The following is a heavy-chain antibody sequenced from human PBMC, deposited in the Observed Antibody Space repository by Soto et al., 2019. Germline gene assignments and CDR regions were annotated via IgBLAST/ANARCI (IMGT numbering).Heavy chain of an antibody. V-gene: IGHV3-7*03. D-gene: IGHD3-3*01. CDR3: ARASWDDVLRFLESPYWYYYYGMDV. CDR1: GFTFNSYW. CDR2: IKQDGSEK. J-gene: IGHJ6*02. Sequence: EVQLVESGGGLVQPGGSLRLSCAASGFTFNSYWMSWVRQAPGKGLEWVANIKQDGSEKYYVDSVKGRFTISRDNAKNSLYLQMNSLRAEDTAVYYCARASWDDVLRFLESPYWYYYYGMDVWGQGTTVTVSS.